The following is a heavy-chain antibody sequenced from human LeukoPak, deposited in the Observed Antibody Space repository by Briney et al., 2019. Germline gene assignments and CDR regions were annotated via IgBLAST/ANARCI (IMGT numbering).Heavy chain of an antibody. V-gene: IGHV3-30-3*01. J-gene: IGHJ6*02. Sequence: GRSLRLSCAASGFTFKTYNMHWVRQAPGKGLEWVAVILHDGTNKFYADSVKGRFTISRDNFKNTLYLQMNSLRAEDTAVYYCARDRGIAVAHYGMDVWGQGTTVTVSS. D-gene: IGHD6-19*01. CDR3: ARDRGIAVAHYGMDV. CDR1: GFTFKTYN. CDR2: ILHDGTNK.